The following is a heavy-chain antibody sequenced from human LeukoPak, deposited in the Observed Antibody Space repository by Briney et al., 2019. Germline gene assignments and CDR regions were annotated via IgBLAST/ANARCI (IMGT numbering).Heavy chain of an antibody. CDR1: GFTFSSYG. V-gene: IGHV3-30*18. J-gene: IGHJ6*02. CDR2: ISYDGSNK. CDR3: AKDMLRFYYYGMDV. Sequence: GRSLRLSCAASGFTFSSYGMHWVRQAPGKGLEWVAVISYDGSNKYYADSVKGRFTISRDNSKNTLYLQMNSLRAEDTAVYYCAKDMLRFYYYGMDVWGQGTTVTVSS. D-gene: IGHD2-8*01.